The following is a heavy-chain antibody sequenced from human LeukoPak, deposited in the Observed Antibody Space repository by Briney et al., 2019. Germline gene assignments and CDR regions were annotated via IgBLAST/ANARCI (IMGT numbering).Heavy chain of an antibody. CDR2: ISYDGSNK. V-gene: IGHV3-30-3*01. Sequence: GRSLRLSCAASGFTFSSYAMNWVRQAPGKGLEWVAVISYDGSNKYYADSVKGRFTISRDNSKNTLYLQMNSLRAEDTAVYYCARTLSSWKYYFDYWGQGTLVTVSS. CDR3: ARTLSSWKYYFDY. CDR1: GFTFSSYA. D-gene: IGHD1-1*01. J-gene: IGHJ4*02.